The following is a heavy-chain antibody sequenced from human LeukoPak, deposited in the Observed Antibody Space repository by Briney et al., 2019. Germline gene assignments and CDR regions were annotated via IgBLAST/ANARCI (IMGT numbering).Heavy chain of an antibody. CDR2: IYPGDSDT. J-gene: IGHJ4*02. Sequence: PGESLKISCKGSGYSFTSYWIGWARQMPGKGLEWLGIIYPGDSDTRYSPSFQGQVTIAADKSISTAYLQWSSLKASDTAMYYCARTSGRQLVLFDYWGQGTLVTVSS. D-gene: IGHD6-13*01. V-gene: IGHV5-51*01. CDR1: GYSFTSYW. CDR3: ARTSGRQLVLFDY.